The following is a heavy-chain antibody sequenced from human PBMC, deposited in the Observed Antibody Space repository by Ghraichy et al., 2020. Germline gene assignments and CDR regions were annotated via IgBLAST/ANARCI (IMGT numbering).Heavy chain of an antibody. CDR2: IKSNSAGGTT. Sequence: GESLNISCAASGFTFNNAWMNWVRQPPGEWLEWVGRIKSNSAGGTTDYAAPVKGRFTISRDDSKNTLYLQMDSLQTDDTAIYYCLTDPYTTVPAFWGQGTLVTVCS. CDR1: GFTFNNAW. V-gene: IGHV3-15*01. J-gene: IGHJ4*02. D-gene: IGHD4-17*01. CDR3: LTDPYTTVPAF.